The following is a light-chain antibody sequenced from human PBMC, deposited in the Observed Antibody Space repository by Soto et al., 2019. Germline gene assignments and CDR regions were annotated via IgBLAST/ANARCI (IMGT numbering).Light chain of an antibody. CDR1: SGHSSYI. CDR3: ETWDSNIRV. Sequence: QSVLTHSSSASASLGSSVKLTCTLSSGHSSYIIAWHQQQPGKAPRYLMKLEGSGSYNKGSGVPDRFSGSSSGADRYLTISNLQFEDEADYYCETWDSNIRVFGTGTKVTVL. V-gene: IGLV4-60*02. CDR2: LEGSGSY. J-gene: IGLJ1*01.